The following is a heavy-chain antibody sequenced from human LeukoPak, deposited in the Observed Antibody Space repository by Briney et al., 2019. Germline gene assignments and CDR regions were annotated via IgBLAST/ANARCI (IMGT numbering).Heavy chain of an antibody. CDR2: IYYIGSP. J-gene: IGHJ4*02. CDR1: GGSITSGGYF. Sequence: PSETLFLTCTVSGGSITSGGYFWGWIRQPPGKGLEWIGSIYYIGSPYYNPSLKSRVTISLDTSKNQLSLKLSSVTAADTAVYYCARAHGSATEPATRLFDFWGQGTLVTVSS. D-gene: IGHD1/OR15-1a*01. CDR3: ARAHGSATEPATRLFDF. V-gene: IGHV4-39*02.